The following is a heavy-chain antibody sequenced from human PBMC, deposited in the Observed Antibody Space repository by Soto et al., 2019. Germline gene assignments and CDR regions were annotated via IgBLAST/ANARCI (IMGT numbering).Heavy chain of an antibody. V-gene: IGHV3-66*01. D-gene: IGHD2-15*01. CDR3: AREPGYCRGGSCSITGDAYDI. Sequence: EVQLVESGGGLVQPGGSLRLSCTASGFIVSDTYVNWVRQAPGKGLEWVSVISNRGDTHYADSVRGRFSLSRDISDNTLHFQMNNLRVEDTAVYYCAREPGYCRGGSCSITGDAYDIGGQGTLVTVSS. CDR2: ISNRGDT. CDR1: GFIVSDTY. J-gene: IGHJ3*02.